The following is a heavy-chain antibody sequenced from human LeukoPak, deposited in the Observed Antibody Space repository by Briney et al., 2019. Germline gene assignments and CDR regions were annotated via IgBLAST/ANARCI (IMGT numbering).Heavy chain of an antibody. Sequence: GSSVKVPCKTSGGTFSRCALSWVRQAPGQGLEWMGGIIPIFGTADYAQKFQGRVTITADESTSTAYMELSSLKSEDTAVYYCARHMTTVVSTMGYYYGMDVWGQGTTVTVSS. V-gene: IGHV1-69*01. D-gene: IGHD4-23*01. J-gene: IGHJ6*02. CDR2: IIPIFGTA. CDR1: GGTFSRCA. CDR3: ARHMTTVVSTMGYYYGMDV.